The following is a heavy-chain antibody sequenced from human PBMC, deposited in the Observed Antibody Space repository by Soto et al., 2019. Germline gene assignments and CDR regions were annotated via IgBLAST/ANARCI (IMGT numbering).Heavy chain of an antibody. V-gene: IGHV4-4*07. Sequence: PSETLSLTCTVSGASITGSSYWSSIRQPAGKGLEWIGRFSLSGTTNYNPSLRSRVTMSADVSKNQFSLRLTSVTAADTALYYCARGMTPPGAPAWYYFDSWGQGTLVTVSS. J-gene: IGHJ4*02. CDR3: ARGMTPPGAPAWYYFDS. CDR1: GASITGSSY. D-gene: IGHD2-8*02. CDR2: FSLSGTT.